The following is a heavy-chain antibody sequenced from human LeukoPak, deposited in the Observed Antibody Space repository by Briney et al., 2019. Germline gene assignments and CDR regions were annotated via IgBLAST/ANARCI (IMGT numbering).Heavy chain of an antibody. V-gene: IGHV3-48*01. CDR2: ISNSSSTI. CDR3: ARGDEIKHAFDI. J-gene: IGHJ3*02. Sequence: PGGSLRLSCAASGFTFSSYSMNWVRQAPGKGLEWVSYISNSSSTIYYADSVKGRFTISRDNAKNSLYLQKNSLRAEDTAVYYCARGDEIKHAFDIWGQGTMVTVSS. CDR1: GFTFSSYS. D-gene: IGHD5-24*01.